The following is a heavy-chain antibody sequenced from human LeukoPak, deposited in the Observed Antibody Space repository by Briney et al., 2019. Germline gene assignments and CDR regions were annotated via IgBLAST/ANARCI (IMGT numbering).Heavy chain of an antibody. CDR1: GFTFSSYG. D-gene: IGHD5-24*01. Sequence: GGSLRLSCAASGFTFSSYGMHWVRQAPGKGLEWVSSISSSSSYIYYADSVKGRFTISRDNAKNSLYLQMNSLRAEDTAVYYCARTEMAYYFDYWGQGTLVTVSS. J-gene: IGHJ4*02. V-gene: IGHV3-21*01. CDR3: ARTEMAYYFDY. CDR2: ISSSSSYI.